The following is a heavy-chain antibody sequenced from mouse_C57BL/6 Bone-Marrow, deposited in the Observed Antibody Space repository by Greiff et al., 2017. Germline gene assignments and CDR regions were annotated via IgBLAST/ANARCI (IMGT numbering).Heavy chain of an antibody. J-gene: IGHJ1*03. CDR1: GYTFTSYW. CDR3: AITPTALWYFDV. D-gene: IGHD4-1*02. CDR2: IHPSDSDT. V-gene: IGHV1-74*01. Sequence: QVQLQQPGAELVKPGDSVKVSCKAYGYTFTSYWMHWVKQSPGQGLEWIGSIHPSDSDTNYNQKFKGKSTLTVDKSSSTAYMQLSSLTSEDSAVYYCAITPTALWYFDVWGTGTTVTVSS.